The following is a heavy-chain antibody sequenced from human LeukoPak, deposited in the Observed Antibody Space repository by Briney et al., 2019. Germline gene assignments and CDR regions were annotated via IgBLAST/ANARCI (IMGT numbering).Heavy chain of an antibody. CDR3: ARGDIVVVPAAIGEGYYFDY. V-gene: IGHV1-46*01. J-gene: IGHJ4*02. Sequence: GASVKVSCKASGYTFTSYYMHWVRQAPGQGLEWMGIINPSGGSTSYAQKFQGRVTMTRDTSTSTVYMELSSLRSEDTAVYYCARGDIVVVPAAIGEGYYFDYWGQGTLVTVSS. CDR1: GYTFTSYY. CDR2: INPSGGST. D-gene: IGHD2-2*01.